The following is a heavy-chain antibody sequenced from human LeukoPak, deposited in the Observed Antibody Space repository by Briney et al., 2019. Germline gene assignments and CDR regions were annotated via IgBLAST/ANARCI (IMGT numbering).Heavy chain of an antibody. V-gene: IGHV3-33*06. CDR3: AKEGPGGGGYFDD. CDR2: IWYDGSNK. CDR1: GFTFSSYG. J-gene: IGHJ4*02. Sequence: GGSLRLSCAASGFTFSSYGMHWVRQAPGKGLEWVAVIWYDGSNKYYGDSVKDRFTISRDNSKNTLYLQMNSLRADDTAVYYCAKEGPGGGGYFDDWGQGTLVTVSS. D-gene: IGHD3-16*01.